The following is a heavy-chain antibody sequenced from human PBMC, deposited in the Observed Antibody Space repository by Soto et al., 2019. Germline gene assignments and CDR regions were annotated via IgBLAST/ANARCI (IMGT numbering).Heavy chain of an antibody. V-gene: IGHV3-23*01. J-gene: IGHJ3*02. Sequence: EVQLLESGGGLVQPGGSLRLSCAASGFTFSSYAMSWVRQAPGKGLEWVSAISGSGGSTYYADSVKGRFTISRDNSKNTLYLQMNSLRAEDTAVYYCAKEQHSYDSSGYYSFDAFDIWGQGTMVTVSS. D-gene: IGHD3-22*01. CDR3: AKEQHSYDSSGYYSFDAFDI. CDR1: GFTFSSYA. CDR2: ISGSGGST.